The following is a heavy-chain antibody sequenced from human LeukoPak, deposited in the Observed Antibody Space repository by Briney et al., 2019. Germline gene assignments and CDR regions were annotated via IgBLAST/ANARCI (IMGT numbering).Heavy chain of an antibody. CDR1: GGSISSYY. CDR2: IYYSGST. D-gene: IGHD6-13*01. J-gene: IGHJ6*03. Sequence: PSETLSLTCTVSGGSISSYYWSWIWQPPGKGLEWIGYIYYSGSTNYNPSLKSRVTISVDTSKNQFSLKLSSVTAADTAVYYCARGVGSSSLALVFYMDVWGKGTTVTVSS. CDR3: ARGVGSSSLALVFYMDV. V-gene: IGHV4-59*01.